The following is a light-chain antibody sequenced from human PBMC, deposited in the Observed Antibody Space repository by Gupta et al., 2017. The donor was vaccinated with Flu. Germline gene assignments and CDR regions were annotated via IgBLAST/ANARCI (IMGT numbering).Light chain of an antibody. CDR2: EVS. Sequence: IAMSQTALSLSVTPGQPASSSCKSSKCLVHSDGKTYLYWYLQKPGQAPQLLIYEVSNRLSGVPDRFSGSGSGTDFTLKISRVEAEDVGVYYCKQSMQLPLTFGRGTKVEIK. J-gene: IGKJ1*01. CDR3: KQSMQLPLT. V-gene: IGKV2D-29*01. CDR1: KCLVHSDGKTY.